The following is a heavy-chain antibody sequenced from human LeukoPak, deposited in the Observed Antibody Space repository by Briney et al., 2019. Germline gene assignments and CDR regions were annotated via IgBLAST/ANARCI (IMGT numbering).Heavy chain of an antibody. CDR3: ARYGSRKRGSSWSRDFDY. Sequence: SETLSLTCAVYGGSFSGYYWSWIRQPPGKGLEWIGEINHSGSTNYNPSLKSRVTISVDTSKNQFSLKLSSVTAADTAVYYRARYGSRKRGSSWSRDFDYWGQGTLVTASS. J-gene: IGHJ4*02. CDR1: GGSFSGYY. CDR2: INHSGST. D-gene: IGHD6-13*01. V-gene: IGHV4-34*01.